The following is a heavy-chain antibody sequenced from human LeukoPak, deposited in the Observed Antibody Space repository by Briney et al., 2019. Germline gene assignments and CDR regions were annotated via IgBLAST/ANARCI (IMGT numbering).Heavy chain of an antibody. V-gene: IGHV4-59*01. CDR2: IYYSGST. D-gene: IGHD3-22*01. J-gene: IGHJ4*02. CDR1: GGSISSYY. Sequence: SSETLSLTCTVSGGSISSYYWSWIRQPPGKGLEWIGYIYYSGSTNYNPSLKSRVTISVDTSKNQFSLKLSSVTAADTAVYYCARGVYYDSSGYYYVWDYWGQGTLVTVSS. CDR3: ARGVYYDSSGYYYVWDY.